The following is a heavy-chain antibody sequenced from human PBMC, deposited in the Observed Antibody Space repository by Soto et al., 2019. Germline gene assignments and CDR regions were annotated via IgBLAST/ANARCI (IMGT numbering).Heavy chain of an antibody. J-gene: IGHJ4*02. Sequence: PSETLSLTCTVSGGSISSGGYYWSWIRQHPGKGLEWIGYIYYSGSTYYNPSLKSRVTISVDTSKNQFSLKLSSVTAADTAVYYCARGYSGYDYGYYFDYWGQGTLVTVSS. CDR2: IYYSGST. CDR1: GGSISSGGYY. CDR3: ARGYSGYDYGYYFDY. D-gene: IGHD5-12*01. V-gene: IGHV4-31*03.